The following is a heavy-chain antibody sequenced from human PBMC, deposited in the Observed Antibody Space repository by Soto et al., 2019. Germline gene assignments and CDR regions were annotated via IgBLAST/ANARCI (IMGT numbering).Heavy chain of an antibody. Sequence: ASVKVSCKASGYTFSSYGISWVRQAPGQGLEWMGWISAYNGNTNYAQKLQGRVTMTTDTSTSTAYMELRRLTSDDTAVYYCARGRVSCSSASCYFYYGMDVWGQGTTVTVSS. V-gene: IGHV1-18*04. CDR2: ISAYNGNT. CDR3: ARGRVSCSSASCYFYYGMDV. CDR1: GYTFSSYG. J-gene: IGHJ6*02. D-gene: IGHD2-2*01.